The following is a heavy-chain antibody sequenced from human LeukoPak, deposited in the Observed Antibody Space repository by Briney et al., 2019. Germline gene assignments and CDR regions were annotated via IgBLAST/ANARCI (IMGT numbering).Heavy chain of an antibody. J-gene: IGHJ4*02. CDR1: GGSISSSSYY. V-gene: IGHV4-39*07. CDR2: IYYSGST. CDR3: ARDSWPLDY. Sequence: SETLSLTCTVSGGSISSSSYYWGWIRQPPGKGLEWIGSIYYSGSTYYNPSLKSRVTISVDTSKNQFSLKLSSVTAADTAVYYCARDSWPLDYWGQGTLVTVSS.